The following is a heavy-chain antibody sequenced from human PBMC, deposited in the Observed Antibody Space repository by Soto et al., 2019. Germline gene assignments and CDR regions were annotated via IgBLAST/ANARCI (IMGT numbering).Heavy chain of an antibody. D-gene: IGHD6-19*01. Sequence: VGSLRLSCAVSGLTFSSYAMSWVRQGPGKGLEWVSTISGSGGSTYYADSVKGRLTISRDNSKDTLYLEMSGLRRDDTAVYYCARGDQWVVFGPTDHWGLGTPVTVSS. CDR1: GLTFSSYA. CDR2: ISGSGGST. CDR3: ARGDQWVVFGPTDH. V-gene: IGHV3-23*01. J-gene: IGHJ5*02.